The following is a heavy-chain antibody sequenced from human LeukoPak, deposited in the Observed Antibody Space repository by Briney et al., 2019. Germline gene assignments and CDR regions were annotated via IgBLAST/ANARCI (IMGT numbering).Heavy chain of an antibody. D-gene: IGHD6-19*01. V-gene: IGHV3-23*01. Sequence: GGSLRLSCAASGFTFSDYYMSWIRQAPGKGLEWVSVISGSGISTYYADSVKGRFTISRDNSKNTVYLQMNSLRAEDTAVYYCAKDIALAGRAYYYYAMDVWGQGTTVTVSS. CDR1: GFTFSDYY. J-gene: IGHJ6*02. CDR2: ISGSGIST. CDR3: AKDIALAGRAYYYYAMDV.